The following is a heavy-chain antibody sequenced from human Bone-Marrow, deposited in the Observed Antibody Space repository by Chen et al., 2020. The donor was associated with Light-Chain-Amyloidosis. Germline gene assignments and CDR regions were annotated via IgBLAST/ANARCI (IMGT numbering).Heavy chain of an antibody. J-gene: IGHJ3*02. D-gene: IGHD1-26*01. CDR2: INRSGRSI. V-gene: IGHV3-48*01. CDR3: AREGVGDTDAFDI. CDR1: GFSFSDYS. Sequence: HLVESGGGLVQPGGSLRLSCAGSGFSFSDYSMNWVRQAPGKGLEWLSYINRSGRSIHYADSVKGRITISRDNGKNSLYLQMNSLRADDTATYYCAREGVGDTDAFDIWGQGTMIIVSP.